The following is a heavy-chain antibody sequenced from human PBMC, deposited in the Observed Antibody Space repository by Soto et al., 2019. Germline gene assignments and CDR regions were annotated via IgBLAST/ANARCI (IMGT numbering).Heavy chain of an antibody. Sequence: KTSETLSLTCTVSGGSISSSSYYWGWIRQPPGKGLEWIGSIYYSGSTYYNPSLKSRVTISVDTSKNQFSLKLSSVTAADTAVYYCAGIPSGYCGGDCYFGYWGQGTLVTV. CDR3: AGIPSGYCGGDCYFGY. CDR2: IYYSGST. V-gene: IGHV4-39*01. D-gene: IGHD2-21*02. J-gene: IGHJ4*02. CDR1: GGSISSSSYY.